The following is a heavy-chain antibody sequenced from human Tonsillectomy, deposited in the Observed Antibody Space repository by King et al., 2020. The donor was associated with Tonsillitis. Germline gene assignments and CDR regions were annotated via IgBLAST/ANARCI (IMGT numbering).Heavy chain of an antibody. CDR1: GFTFSSYA. V-gene: IGHV3-23*04. Sequence: VQLVESGGGLVQPGGSLRLSCAASGFTFSSYAMHSVRQAPGKGLEWVSAICAGGGCTSYAVSVEGRFPISRDNSKNTLDLQMNSLRAEDTAVYYCAKDGVSSSGYRAYFMDVWGKGTTVTVSS. CDR3: AKDGVSSSGYRAYFMDV. CDR2: ICAGGGCT. J-gene: IGHJ6*03. D-gene: IGHD6-13*01.